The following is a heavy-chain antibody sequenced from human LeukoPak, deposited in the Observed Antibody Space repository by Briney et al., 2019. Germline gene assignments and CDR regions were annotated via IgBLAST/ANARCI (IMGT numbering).Heavy chain of an antibody. V-gene: IGHV1-24*01. CDR1: GYTLTELS. J-gene: IGHJ4*02. CDR2: FDPEDAET. Sequence: ASVKVSCKVSGYTLTELSMHWVRQPPGKGLEWMGGFDPEDAETIYAQKFQGGVTMTEDTSTDTAYMELSSLRSEDTAVYYCATESASGSYFDYWGQGTLVTVTS. CDR3: ATESASGSYFDY. D-gene: IGHD3-10*01.